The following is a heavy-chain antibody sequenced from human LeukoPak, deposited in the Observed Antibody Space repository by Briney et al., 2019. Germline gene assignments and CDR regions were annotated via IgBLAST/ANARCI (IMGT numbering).Heavy chain of an antibody. D-gene: IGHD6-6*01. CDR1: GGSISSYY. Sequence: SETLSLTCTASGGSISSYYWSWIRQPPGKGLEWIGYIYYSGSTNYNPSLKSRVTISLDTSKNQFSLKVSSVTAADTAVYYCARAGSSSDYYYYMDVWGKGTTVTVSS. V-gene: IGHV4-59*01. CDR2: IYYSGST. J-gene: IGHJ6*03. CDR3: ARAGSSSDYYYYMDV.